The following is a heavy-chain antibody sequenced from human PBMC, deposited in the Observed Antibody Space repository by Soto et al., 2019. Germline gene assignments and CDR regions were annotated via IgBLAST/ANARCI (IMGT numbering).Heavy chain of an antibody. CDR2: IYHSGST. V-gene: IGHV4-30-2*01. D-gene: IGHD3-22*01. CDR1: GGSISSGGYS. Sequence: KPSETLSLTCAVSGGSISSGGYSWSWIRQPPGKGLEWIGYIYHSGSTYYNPSLKSRVTISVDRSKNQFSLKLSSVTAADTAVYYCARGVYYYDRSNAFDIWGQGTMVT. CDR3: ARGVYYYDRSNAFDI. J-gene: IGHJ3*02.